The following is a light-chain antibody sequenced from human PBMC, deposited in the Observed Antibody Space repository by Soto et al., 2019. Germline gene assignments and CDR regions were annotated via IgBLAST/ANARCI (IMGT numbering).Light chain of an antibody. Sequence: EVVMTQSPATLSVCLGDRATLSCGASQSVSSNLAWYQQKPGQAPRLLIHGASTRATGIPARFSGSGSGTEFTLTISSLQSEDFAVYYCQQYYNWPPLTFGGGTKVDIK. CDR1: QSVSSN. J-gene: IGKJ4*01. V-gene: IGKV3-15*01. CDR3: QQYYNWPPLT. CDR2: GAS.